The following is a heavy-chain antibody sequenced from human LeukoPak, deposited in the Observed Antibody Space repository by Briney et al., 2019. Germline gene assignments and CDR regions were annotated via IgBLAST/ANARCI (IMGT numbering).Heavy chain of an antibody. V-gene: IGHV3-23*01. D-gene: IGHD3-22*01. CDR2: ISGGGGST. Sequence: GGSLRLSCAASGFTVSSNYMSWVRQAPGKGLEWVSAISGGGGSTYYADSVKGRFTISRDNSKNTLYLQMNSLRAEDTAVYYCARESSGSYYMDVWGKGTTVTVSS. J-gene: IGHJ6*03. CDR3: ARESSGSYYMDV. CDR1: GFTVSSNY.